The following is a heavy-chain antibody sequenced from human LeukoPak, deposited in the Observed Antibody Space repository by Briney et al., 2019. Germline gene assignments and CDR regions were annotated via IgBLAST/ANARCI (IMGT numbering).Heavy chain of an antibody. CDR2: ISLSGSTI. Sequence: GGSLRLSCAASGFTFSDFYMSWIRQAPGKGLEWLSSISLSGSTITYAASVKGRVTVSRDNAKTSLFLQMNSLRADDTAVYYCAREASCSSTTCYFDYWGQGTLVTVSS. CDR3: AREASCSSTTCYFDY. V-gene: IGHV3-11*01. CDR1: GFTFSDFY. D-gene: IGHD2-2*01. J-gene: IGHJ4*02.